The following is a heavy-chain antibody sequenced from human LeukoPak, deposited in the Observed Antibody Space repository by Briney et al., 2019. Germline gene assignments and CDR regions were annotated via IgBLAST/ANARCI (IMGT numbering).Heavy chain of an antibody. V-gene: IGHV3-15*01. CDR2: IKSKTDGGTT. J-gene: IGHJ4*02. CDR3: TTDHAVQRLEWYYFDY. CDR1: GFTFSNAW. Sequence: GGSLRLSCAASGFTFSNAWMSWVRQAPGKGLEWVGRIKSKTDGGTTDYAAPVKGRFTISRDDSKNTLYLQMNSLKTEDTAVYYCTTDHAVQRLEWYYFDYWGQGTLVTVSS. D-gene: IGHD6-25*01.